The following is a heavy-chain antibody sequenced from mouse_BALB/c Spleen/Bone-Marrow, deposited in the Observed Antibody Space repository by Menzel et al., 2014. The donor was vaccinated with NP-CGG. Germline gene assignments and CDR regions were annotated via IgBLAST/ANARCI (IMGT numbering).Heavy chain of an antibody. CDR3: ARYDGPAWFAY. D-gene: IGHD2-3*01. V-gene: IGHV1S81*02. Sequence: VQLQQSGAELVKPGASVRLSCKASGYSFTTYWIHWVKQRPGQGLEWMGEINPSNGRTNYNEKFKSKATLTVDKSSSTAYMQLSSLTSEDSAVYYCARYDGPAWFAYRGQGTLVTVSA. CDR2: INPSNGRT. CDR1: GYSFTTYW. J-gene: IGHJ3*01.